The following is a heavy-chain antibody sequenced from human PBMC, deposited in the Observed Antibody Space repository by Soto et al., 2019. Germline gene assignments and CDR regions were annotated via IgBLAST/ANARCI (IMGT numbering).Heavy chain of an antibody. V-gene: IGHV1-18*04. J-gene: IGHJ4*02. Sequence: ASVKVSCKASGYSFSNNYVVWVRQAPGQGLEWMGWISAYNGNTNYAQKLQGRVTMTTDTSTSTAYMELRSLRSDDTAVYYCARDRSHPSTAGDYWGQGTLVTVSS. CDR2: ISAYNGNT. D-gene: IGHD4-17*01. CDR3: ARDRSHPSTAGDY. CDR1: GYSFSNNY.